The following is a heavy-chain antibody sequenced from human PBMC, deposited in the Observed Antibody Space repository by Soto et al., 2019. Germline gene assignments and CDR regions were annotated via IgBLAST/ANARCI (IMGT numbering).Heavy chain of an antibody. J-gene: IGHJ4*02. CDR3: ARVRSSSLFINHYFDY. CDR1: GGSFSGYY. Sequence: SDTLSLTCAVYGGSFSGYYWSWIRQPPGKGLEWIGEINHSGSTNYNPSLKSRVTISVDTSKNQFSLKLSSVTAADTAVYYCARVRSSSLFINHYFDYWGQGTLVTVSS. CDR2: INHSGST. D-gene: IGHD6-6*01. V-gene: IGHV4-34*01.